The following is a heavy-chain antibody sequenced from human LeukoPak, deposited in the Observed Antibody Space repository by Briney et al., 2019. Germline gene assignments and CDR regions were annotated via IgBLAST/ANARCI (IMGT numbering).Heavy chain of an antibody. CDR3: ARAILWFSLNHYYYYMDV. CDR2: IDHSGST. V-gene: IGHV4-34*01. CDR1: GGSFSGYY. Sequence: SETLSLTCAVYGGSFSGYYWSWIRQPPGKGLEWIGEIDHSGSTNYNPSLKSRVTISVDTSKNQFSLKLSSVTAADTAVYYCARAILWFSLNHYYYYMDVWGKGTTVTASS. D-gene: IGHD3-10*01. J-gene: IGHJ6*03.